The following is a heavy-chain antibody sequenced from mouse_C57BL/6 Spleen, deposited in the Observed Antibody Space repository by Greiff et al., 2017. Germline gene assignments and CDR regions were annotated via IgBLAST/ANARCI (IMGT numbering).Heavy chain of an antibody. J-gene: IGHJ3*01. Sequence: VKLQQPGAELVMPGASVKLSCKASGYTFTSYWMHWVKQRPGQGLEWIGEIDPSDSYTNYNQKFKGKSTLTVDKSSSTAYMQLSSLTSEDSAVYYCAAGGYLWFAYWGQGTLVTVSA. CDR3: AAGGYLWFAY. CDR2: IDPSDSYT. CDR1: GYTFTSYW. D-gene: IGHD2-2*01. V-gene: IGHV1-69*01.